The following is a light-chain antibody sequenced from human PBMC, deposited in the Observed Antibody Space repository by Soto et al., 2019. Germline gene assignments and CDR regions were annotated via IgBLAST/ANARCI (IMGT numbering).Light chain of an antibody. J-gene: IGKJ1*01. CDR3: QHSYRSPPT. CDR1: QSINLY. V-gene: IGKV1-39*01. Sequence: DIQMTQSPSSLSASVGDRVTITCRASQSINLYLDWYQQKPGAAPKLLISAASSLQSAVPSRFSGSEFGTDFTLTISSLQPEDFATYYCQHSYRSPPTFGQGTKVEIK. CDR2: AAS.